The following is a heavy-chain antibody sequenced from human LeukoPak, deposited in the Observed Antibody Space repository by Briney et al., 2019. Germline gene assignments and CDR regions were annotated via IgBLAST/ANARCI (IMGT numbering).Heavy chain of an antibody. CDR2: ISYDGSNK. CDR1: GFTFSAYG. J-gene: IGHJ4*02. D-gene: IGHD6-19*01. Sequence: GGSLRLSCAASGFTFSAYGMHWVRQAPGKGLEWVAIISYDGSNKYYADSVKGRFTISRDNTKNTLYLQMNSLRAEDTAVYYCAKEIMRPNRPVAGLNYWGQGTLVTVSS. CDR3: AKEIMRPNRPVAGLNY. V-gene: IGHV3-30*18.